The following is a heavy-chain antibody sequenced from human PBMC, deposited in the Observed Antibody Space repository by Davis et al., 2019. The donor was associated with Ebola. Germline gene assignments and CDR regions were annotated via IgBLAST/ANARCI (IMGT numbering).Heavy chain of an antibody. CDR3: ARGSLHSDIYWEGGDFYYGFDV. V-gene: IGHV3-74*01. J-gene: IGHJ6*04. CDR2: INRDGSST. Sequence: HTGGSLRLSCAVSGFTFSSYRMHWVRQVPGTGLVWVSRINRDGSSTNYADSVKGRFTISRDNAKNTLYLQMNSLRAEDTAVYYCARGSLHSDIYWEGGDFYYGFDVWGKGTTVTVSS. CDR1: GFTFSSYR. D-gene: IGHD1-26*01.